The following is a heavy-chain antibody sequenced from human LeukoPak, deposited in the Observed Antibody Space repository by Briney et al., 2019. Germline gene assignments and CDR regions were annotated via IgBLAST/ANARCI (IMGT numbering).Heavy chain of an antibody. CDR3: ARAVVTDINTDAFDI. CDR2: IYPGGVT. V-gene: IGHV3-66*01. D-gene: IGHD2-21*02. Sequence: GGSLRLSCAASGFSVSSNCMIWVRQAPGKGLDWVSLIYPGGVTYYADSVKGGFTISRDNSKSTLYLHMSSLRAEDTAVYYCARAVVTDINTDAFDIWGQGTMVTVSS. CDR1: GFSVSSNC. J-gene: IGHJ3*02.